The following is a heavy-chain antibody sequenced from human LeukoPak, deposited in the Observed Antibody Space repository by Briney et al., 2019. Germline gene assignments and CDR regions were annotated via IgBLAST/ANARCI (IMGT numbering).Heavy chain of an antibody. J-gene: IGHJ4*02. Sequence: GGSLRLSCAASGFTFSNAWMSWVRQAPGKGLEWVGRIKSKTDGGTTDYAAPVKGRFTISRDDSKNTLYLQMNSPKTEDTAVYYCTTDGNYGDYVSAYWGQGTLVTVSS. D-gene: IGHD4-17*01. CDR2: IKSKTDGGTT. CDR3: TTDGNYGDYVSAY. CDR1: GFTFSNAW. V-gene: IGHV3-15*01.